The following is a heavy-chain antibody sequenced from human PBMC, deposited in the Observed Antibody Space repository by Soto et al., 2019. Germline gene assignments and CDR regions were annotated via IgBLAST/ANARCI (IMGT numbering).Heavy chain of an antibody. V-gene: IGHV1-69*12. D-gene: IGHD2-15*01. CDR3: ARVDQLGVAARRAFDY. CDR2: IIPIFGTA. CDR1: GGTFSSYA. J-gene: IGHJ4*02. Sequence: QVQLVQSGAEVKKPGSSVKVSCKASGGTFSSYAISWVRQAPGQGLEWMGGIIPIFGTANYAQKFQGRVTMTADESTSTAYMELSSLRSEATAVYYCARVDQLGVAARRAFDYWGQGTLVTVSS.